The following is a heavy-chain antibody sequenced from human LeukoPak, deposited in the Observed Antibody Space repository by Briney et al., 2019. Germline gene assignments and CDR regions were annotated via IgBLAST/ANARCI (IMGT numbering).Heavy chain of an antibody. D-gene: IGHD5-18*01. Sequence: VASVKVSCKASGYTFTGYYMHWVRQAPGQGLEWMGWINRNRGGTNYAQKFQGRVTMTRDTSIGTAYMELSRLRSDDTAVYYCAREDSGYSYGLFDYWGQGTLVTVSS. J-gene: IGHJ4*02. CDR3: AREDSGYSYGLFDY. V-gene: IGHV1-2*02. CDR1: GYTFTGYY. CDR2: INRNRGGT.